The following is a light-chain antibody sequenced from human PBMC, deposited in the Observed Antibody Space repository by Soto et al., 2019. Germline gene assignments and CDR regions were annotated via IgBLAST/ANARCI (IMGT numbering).Light chain of an antibody. V-gene: IGKV4-1*01. J-gene: IGKJ1*01. CDR2: WAS. CDR3: QQYYSTPWT. CDR1: QSVLYSSNNKNY. Sequence: AITQSPGSLALSLSERSTSNCKSRQSVLYSSNNKNYLAWYQQKPGQPPKLLIYWASTRESGVPDRFSGSGSGTDFTLTISSLQAEDVAVYYCQQYYSTPWTFGQGSKVDI.